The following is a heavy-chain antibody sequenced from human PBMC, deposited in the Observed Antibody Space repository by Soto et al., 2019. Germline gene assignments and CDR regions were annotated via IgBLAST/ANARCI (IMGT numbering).Heavy chain of an antibody. Sequence: QVQLQQWGAGLLKPSETLSLTCSVYGGSFNGYSWSWIRQPPGKGLEWIGELNHSGNTTYNPSLKSRVTISGDMSKNQFSLNLTSVTAADTAVYYCARNRAFDVWGQGTVVTVSS. J-gene: IGHJ3*01. CDR3: ARNRAFDV. V-gene: IGHV4-34*01. CDR1: GGSFNGYS. CDR2: LNHSGNT.